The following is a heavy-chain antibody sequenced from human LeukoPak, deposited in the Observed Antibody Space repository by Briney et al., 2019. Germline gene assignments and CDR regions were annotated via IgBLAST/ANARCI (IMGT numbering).Heavy chain of an antibody. CDR2: IYSSDKT. CDR3: ASRGFNYGTEY. V-gene: IGHV3-66*01. J-gene: IGHJ4*02. CDR1: GFTVSSSY. D-gene: IGHD5-18*01. Sequence: GGSLRLSCAASGFTVSSSYMSWVRQAPGKGLEWVSVIYSSDKTYYADSVKGRFTISRDNSKNTLYLQMNRLRVEDTAMYYCASRGFNYGTEYWGQGNLVTVSS.